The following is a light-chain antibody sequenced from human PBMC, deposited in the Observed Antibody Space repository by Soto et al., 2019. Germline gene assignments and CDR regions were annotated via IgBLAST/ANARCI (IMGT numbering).Light chain of an antibody. V-gene: IGKV3-15*01. Sequence: IVMTQSPATLSVSPGERATLSCRASQSVSSDLAWYQQKPGQAPRLLIYEASIRATGIAARFSGSGSGTEFTLTISSLQSEDFAIYYCQQYGGVPYTFGQGTKLEIK. CDR3: QQYGGVPYT. CDR1: QSVSSD. CDR2: EAS. J-gene: IGKJ2*01.